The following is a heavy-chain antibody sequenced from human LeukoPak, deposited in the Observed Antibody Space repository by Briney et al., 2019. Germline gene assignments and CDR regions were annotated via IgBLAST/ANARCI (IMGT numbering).Heavy chain of an antibody. D-gene: IGHD3-3*01. V-gene: IGHV4-34*01. Sequence: PSETLSLTCAVYSGSFSGYYWSWISQPPAKGLEWIGEIHHSGSTNYNPSLKSRVTISVDTSKNQFSLKLSSVTAADAAVYYCAGVSSRSGYYTYWGQGTLVTVSS. CDR3: AGVSSRSGYYTY. CDR1: SGSFSGYY. CDR2: IHHSGST. J-gene: IGHJ4*02.